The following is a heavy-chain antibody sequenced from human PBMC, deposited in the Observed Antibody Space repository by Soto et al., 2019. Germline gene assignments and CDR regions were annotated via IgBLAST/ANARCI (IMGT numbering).Heavy chain of an antibody. CDR2: ISSSSSYI. J-gene: IGHJ5*02. CDR3: ARDKRYFDWPPSGWFDP. D-gene: IGHD3-9*01. CDR1: GFTFSSYS. V-gene: IGHV3-21*01. Sequence: ESGGGLVKPGGSLRLSCAASGFTFSSYSMNWVRQAPGKGLEWVSSISSSSSYIYYADSVKGRFTISRDNAKNSLYLQMNSLRAEDTAVYYCARDKRYFDWPPSGWFDPWGQGTLVTVSS.